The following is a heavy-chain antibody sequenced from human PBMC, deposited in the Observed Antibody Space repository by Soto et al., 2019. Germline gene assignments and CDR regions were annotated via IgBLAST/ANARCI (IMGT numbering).Heavy chain of an antibody. Sequence: QLQLQESGPGLVKPSETLSLTCTVSGGSISSSSYYWGWIRQPPGKGLEWIGSIYYSGSTYYNPSLKSRVTISVDTSKNQFSLKLSSVTAADTAVYYCAHNNWNDVWAFDIWGQGTMVTVSS. CDR3: AHNNWNDVWAFDI. V-gene: IGHV4-39*01. CDR2: IYYSGST. J-gene: IGHJ3*02. CDR1: GGSISSSSYY. D-gene: IGHD1-1*01.